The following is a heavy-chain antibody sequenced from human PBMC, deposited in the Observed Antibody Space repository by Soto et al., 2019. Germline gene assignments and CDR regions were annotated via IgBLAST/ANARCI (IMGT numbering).Heavy chain of an antibody. Sequence: GGSLRLSCAASGFTFSSYAMSWVRQAPGKGLEWVSAISGSGAVTFYADSVKGRFTLSRDNSKNTVYLQMNSLRADDTAVYYCAKGGNYYDGPFDYWGQGTPVTVSS. CDR2: ISGSGAVT. V-gene: IGHV3-23*01. CDR3: AKGGNYYDGPFDY. J-gene: IGHJ4*02. D-gene: IGHD1-26*01. CDR1: GFTFSSYA.